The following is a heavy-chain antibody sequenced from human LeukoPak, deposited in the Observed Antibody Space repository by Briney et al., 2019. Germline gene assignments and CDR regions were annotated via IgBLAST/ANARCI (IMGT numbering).Heavy chain of an antibody. CDR1: GFTFSSYG. Sequence: PGGSLRLSRAASGFTFSSYGMHWVRQAPDKGLEWVAFIRYDGSNKYYADSVNGRFTISRDNSKNTPYLQMNSLRAEDTAVYYCATPHCSSTSRYHRYAFDIWGEGTMVTVSS. D-gene: IGHD2-2*01. CDR2: IRYDGSNK. V-gene: IGHV3-30*02. J-gene: IGHJ3*02. CDR3: ATPHCSSTSRYHRYAFDI.